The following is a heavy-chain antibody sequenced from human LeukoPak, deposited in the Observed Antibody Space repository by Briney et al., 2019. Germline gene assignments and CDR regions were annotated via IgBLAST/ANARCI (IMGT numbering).Heavy chain of an antibody. CDR3: AKDRRYCSSTSCYRDFDY. CDR2: ISGSGGST. CDR1: GFTFSSYA. D-gene: IGHD2-2*01. Sequence: GGSLRLSCAASGFTFSSYAMSWVRQAPGKGLEWVSAISGSGGSTYYTDSVKGRFTISRDNSKNTLYLQMNSLRAEDTAVYYCAKDRRYCSSTSCYRDFDYWGQGTLVTVSS. V-gene: IGHV3-23*01. J-gene: IGHJ4*02.